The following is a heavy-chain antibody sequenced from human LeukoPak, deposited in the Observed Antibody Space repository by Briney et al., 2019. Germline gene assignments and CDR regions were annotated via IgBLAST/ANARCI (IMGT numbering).Heavy chain of an antibody. CDR2: IYHSGST. CDR3: AASLDTAMVVFDY. CDR1: RGSITTYY. V-gene: IGHV4-59*08. D-gene: IGHD5-18*01. J-gene: IGHJ4*02. Sequence: PSETLSLTCTVSRGSITTYYWSWIRQPPGKGLEWIGSIYHSGSTNCNPSLRSRVTMSVDTSKNQFSLKLSSVTAADTAVYYCAASLDTAMVVFDYWGQGTLVTVSS.